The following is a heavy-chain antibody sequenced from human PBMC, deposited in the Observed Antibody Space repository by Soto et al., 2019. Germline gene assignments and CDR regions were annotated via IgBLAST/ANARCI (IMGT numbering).Heavy chain of an antibody. Sequence: GGSLRLSCAASGFTFSSYGMHWVRQAPGKGLEWVAVISYDGSNKYYADSVKGRFTISRDNSKNTLYLQMNSLRAEDTAVYYCAKDKGLFWSGYRNYFDYWGQGTLVTVSS. D-gene: IGHD3-3*01. CDR3: AKDKGLFWSGYRNYFDY. CDR1: GFTFSSYG. CDR2: ISYDGSNK. J-gene: IGHJ4*02. V-gene: IGHV3-30*18.